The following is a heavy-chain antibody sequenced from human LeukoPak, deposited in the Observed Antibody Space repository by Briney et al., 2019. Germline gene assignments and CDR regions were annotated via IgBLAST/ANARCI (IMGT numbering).Heavy chain of an antibody. CDR1: RFTFSSYA. CDR2: IKQDGSEK. CDR3: TRDFDP. J-gene: IGHJ5*02. Sequence: GGSLRLSCAASRFTFSSYAMSWVRQAPGKGLEWVGNIKQDGSEKYYVDSVKGRFTISRDNAKNSLYLDMNSLRVEDTAIYYCTRDFDPWGQGTLVTVSS. V-gene: IGHV3-7*01.